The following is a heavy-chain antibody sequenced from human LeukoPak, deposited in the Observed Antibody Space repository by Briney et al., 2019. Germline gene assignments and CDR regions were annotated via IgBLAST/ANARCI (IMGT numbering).Heavy chain of an antibody. CDR3: ARLRAPTV. J-gene: IGHJ6*02. CDR2: IYHSGST. Sequence: SQTLSLTCAVSGGSISSGGYSWSWIRQPPGKGLEWIGYIYHSGSTYYNPSLKSRVTISVDTSKNQFSLKLSSVTAADTAVYYCARLRAPTVWGQGTTVTVSS. CDR1: GGSISSGGYS. V-gene: IGHV4-30-2*01.